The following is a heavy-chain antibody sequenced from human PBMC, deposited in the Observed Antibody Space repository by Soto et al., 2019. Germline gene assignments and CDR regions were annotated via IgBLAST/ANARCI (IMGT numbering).Heavy chain of an antibody. Sequence: VPLLESGGGLVQPGGSLRLSCAASGFTFSSYAMNWVRQAPGKGLEWVSVISGSGGSTYYADSVKGRFTISRDNSKNTLYLQMKSLGAEDTAVYYCAKRASGSYFAYWGQGTLVTVSS. CDR1: GFTFSSYA. CDR2: ISGSGGST. J-gene: IGHJ4*02. CDR3: AKRASGSYFAY. D-gene: IGHD3-10*01. V-gene: IGHV3-23*01.